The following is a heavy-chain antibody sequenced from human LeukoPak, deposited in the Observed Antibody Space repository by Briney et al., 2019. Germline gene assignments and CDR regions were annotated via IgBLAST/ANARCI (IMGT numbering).Heavy chain of an antibody. CDR3: ARGEAANYYYYGMDV. V-gene: IGHV4-59*08. CDR1: GGSISSYY. J-gene: IGHJ6*02. D-gene: IGHD2-15*01. CDR2: IYYSGST. Sequence: PSETLSLTCTVSGGSISSYYWSWIRQPPGKGLEWIGYIYYSGSTNYNPSLKSRDTISVDTSKNQFSLKLSSVTAADTAVYYCARGEAANYYYYGMDVWGQGTTVTVSS.